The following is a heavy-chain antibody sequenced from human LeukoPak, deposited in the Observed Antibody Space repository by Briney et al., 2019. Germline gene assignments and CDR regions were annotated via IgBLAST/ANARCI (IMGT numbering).Heavy chain of an antibody. D-gene: IGHD6-19*01. CDR3: ARGTVAVNYYYYGMDV. CDR2: ISAYNGNT. J-gene: IGHJ6*02. CDR1: GYTFTSYG. V-gene: IGHV1-18*01. Sequence: GASVKVSCKASGYTFTSYGISWVRQAPGQGLEWVGWISAYNGNTNYAQKLQGRVTMTTDTSTSTAYMELRSLRSDDTAVYYCARGTVAVNYYYYGMDVWGQGTTVTVSS.